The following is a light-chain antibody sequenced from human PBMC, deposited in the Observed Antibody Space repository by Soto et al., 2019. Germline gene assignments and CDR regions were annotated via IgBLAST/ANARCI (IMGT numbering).Light chain of an antibody. CDR3: QQYGSSPPT. CDR1: QSVSNNY. Sequence: EIVLTQSPGTLSLSPGERATLSCRASQSVSNNYLAWYQQKPGQAPRLLIYGASSRATGIPDRFSGSGSGTDFTLTISRLEPEDFAVYYCQQYGSSPPTLGQGTKVDIK. V-gene: IGKV3-20*01. J-gene: IGKJ1*01. CDR2: GAS.